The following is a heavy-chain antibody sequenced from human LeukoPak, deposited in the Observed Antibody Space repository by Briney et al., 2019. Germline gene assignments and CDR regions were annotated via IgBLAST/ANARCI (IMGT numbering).Heavy chain of an antibody. J-gene: IGHJ5*02. V-gene: IGHV4-59*08. D-gene: IGHD6-19*01. CDR2: IYYSGST. CDR3: ARRVHSSGLYHNWVDP. Sequence: KPSETLSLTCTVSGGSISSYYWSWIRQPPGKGLEWIGYIYYSGSTNYNPSLKSRVTISVDTSKNQFSLKLSSVTAADTAVYYCARRVHSSGLYHNWVDPWGPGTLVNVS. CDR1: GGSISSYY.